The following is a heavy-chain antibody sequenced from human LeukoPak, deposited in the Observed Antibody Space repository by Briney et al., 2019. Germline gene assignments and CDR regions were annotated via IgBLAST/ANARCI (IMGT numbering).Heavy chain of an antibody. CDR3: ARVFQKQLSDY. D-gene: IGHD6-13*01. V-gene: IGHV1-2*02. CDR1: GYSFTSYW. CDR2: INPNSGGT. Sequence: GESLKISCKGSGYSFTSYWIGWVRQAPGQGLEWMGWINPNSGGTNYAQKFQGRVTMTRDTSISTAYMELSRLRSDDTAVYYCARVFQKQLSDYWGQGSLVTVSS. J-gene: IGHJ4*02.